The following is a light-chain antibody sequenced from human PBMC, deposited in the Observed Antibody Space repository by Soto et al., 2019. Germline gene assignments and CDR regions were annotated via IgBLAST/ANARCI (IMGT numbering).Light chain of an antibody. J-gene: IGLJ1*01. CDR1: NIVSKS. Sequence: SYEMTQPPSVSVAPGQTARITCGGNNIVSKSVHWYQKRPGQAPVLVVYDDADRPSGIHERFSGSNSGNKPTLTISRVEAGDEAEYYCHVWYNSSDHKNVFGLGPKLTV. CDR3: HVWYNSSDHKNV. CDR2: DDA. V-gene: IGLV3-21*02.